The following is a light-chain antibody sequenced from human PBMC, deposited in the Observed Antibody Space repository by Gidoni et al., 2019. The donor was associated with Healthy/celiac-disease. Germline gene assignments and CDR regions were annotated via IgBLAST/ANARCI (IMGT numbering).Light chain of an antibody. V-gene: IGKV1-33*01. CDR3: QQYDNLPRT. CDR1: QDISNY. Sequence: DIQMTQSPSSLSASVGDRVTITCQASQDISNYLNWYQQKPGKAPKLLSYDASNLETGVPSRFSGSGSGTDFTFTISSLQPEDIATYYCQQYDNLPRTFGQWTKLEIK. CDR2: DAS. J-gene: IGKJ2*01.